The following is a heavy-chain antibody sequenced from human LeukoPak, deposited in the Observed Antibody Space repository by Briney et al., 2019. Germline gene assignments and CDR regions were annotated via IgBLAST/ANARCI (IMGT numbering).Heavy chain of an antibody. CDR1: GFTFNNYA. CDR3: ARGQAGGYSGYDSDPYFDY. D-gene: IGHD5-12*01. CDR2: ISAGGGST. V-gene: IGHV3-23*01. Sequence: PGGSLRLSCAASGFTFNNYAMSWVRQAPGKGLEWVSGISAGGGSTYYAESAKGRFTISRDNSKNTLHLQMNSLRAEDTAVYYCARGQAGGYSGYDSDPYFDYWGQGTLVTVSS. J-gene: IGHJ4*02.